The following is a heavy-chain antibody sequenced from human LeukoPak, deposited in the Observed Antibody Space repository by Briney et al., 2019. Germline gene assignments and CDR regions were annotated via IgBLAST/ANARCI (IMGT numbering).Heavy chain of an antibody. CDR1: GFTFSSYG. V-gene: IGHV3-30*02. J-gene: IGHJ4*02. Sequence: GGSLRLSCAASGFTFSSYGMHWVRQAPGKGLEWVAFIRYDGSNKYYADSVKGRFTISRDNSKNTLYLQMNSLRAEDTAVYYCAREKTGYSSSWYGTVVAYFDYWGQGTLVTVSS. CDR2: IRYDGSNK. CDR3: AREKTGYSSSWYGTVVAYFDY. D-gene: IGHD6-13*01.